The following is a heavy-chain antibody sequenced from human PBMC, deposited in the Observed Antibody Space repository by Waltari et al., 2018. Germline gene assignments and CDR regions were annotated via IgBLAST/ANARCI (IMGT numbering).Heavy chain of an antibody. D-gene: IGHD3-10*01. Sequence: EVQLVQSGAEVKKPGESLKISCKGSGYSFTSYWIGWVRQMPGKGLEWMGIIYPGDSDTQDSPSCQGQVTISAEKSSSTAYLQWSSLKASDTAMYYCARLGGSGSYRHYMLGYWGQGTLVTVSS. V-gene: IGHV5-51*01. J-gene: IGHJ4*02. CDR2: IYPGDSDT. CDR3: ARLGGSGSYRHYMLGY. CDR1: GYSFTSYW.